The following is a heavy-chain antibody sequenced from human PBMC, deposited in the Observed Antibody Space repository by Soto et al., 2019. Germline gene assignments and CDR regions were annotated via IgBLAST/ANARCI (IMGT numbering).Heavy chain of an antibody. CDR2: IIPIFGTA. Sequence: GASVKVSCKASGGTFSSYAISWVRQAPGQGLEWMGGIIPIFGTANYAQKFQGRVTITADESTSTAYMELSSLRSEDTAVYYCARSVQGGGWFDPWGQGTLVTVSS. J-gene: IGHJ5*02. D-gene: IGHD2-15*01. V-gene: IGHV1-69*13. CDR1: GGTFSSYA. CDR3: ARSVQGGGWFDP.